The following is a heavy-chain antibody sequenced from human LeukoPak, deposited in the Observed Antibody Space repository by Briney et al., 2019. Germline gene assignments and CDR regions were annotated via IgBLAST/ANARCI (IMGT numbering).Heavy chain of an antibody. CDR2: IYYIGST. D-gene: IGHD2-8*02. CDR1: GGSSSSYY. CDR3: ARLLVGAHAFDI. J-gene: IGHJ3*02. Sequence: SETLSLTCTVSGGSSSSYYWSWIRQPPGKGLEWIGYIYYIGSTNYNPSLKSRVTISVDTSKNQFSLKLSSVTAADTAVYYCARLLVGAHAFDIWGQGTMVTVSS. V-gene: IGHV4-59*01.